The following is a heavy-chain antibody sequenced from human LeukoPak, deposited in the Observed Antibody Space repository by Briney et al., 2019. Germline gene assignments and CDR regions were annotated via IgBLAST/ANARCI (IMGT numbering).Heavy chain of an antibody. V-gene: IGHV3-7*01. J-gene: IGHJ4*02. Sequence: GGSLRLSCAASGFTFSTYWMSWVRQAPGKGLEWVANIRQDGSKIYYVDSVKGRFTISRDNTKNTLYLQMNSLRTEDTAVYYCAKDMGYTFGHAFDYWGQGTLVTVSS. CDR1: GFTFSTYW. D-gene: IGHD5-18*01. CDR2: IRQDGSKI. CDR3: AKDMGYTFGHAFDY.